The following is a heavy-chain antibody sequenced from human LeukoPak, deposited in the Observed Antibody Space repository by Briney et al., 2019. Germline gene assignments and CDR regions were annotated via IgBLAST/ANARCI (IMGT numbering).Heavy chain of an antibody. V-gene: IGHV3-7*01. CDR1: GFTFSSYW. D-gene: IGHD3-3*01. CDR2: IKQDGSEK. J-gene: IGHJ6*03. Sequence: PGGSLRLSCAASGFTFSSYWMSWVRQAPGKGLEWVANIKQDGSEKYYVDSVKGRFTISRDNAKNSLYLQMNSLRAEDTAVYYCARVAGAPLEWPMHYYYYMDVWGKGTTVTVSS. CDR3: ARVAGAPLEWPMHYYYYMDV.